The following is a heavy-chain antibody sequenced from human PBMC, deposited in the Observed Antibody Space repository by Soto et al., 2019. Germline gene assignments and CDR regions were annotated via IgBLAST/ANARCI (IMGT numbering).Heavy chain of an antibody. Sequence: ASVKVSCKASGYTFTGYYMHWVLQAPGQGLEWMGWINPNSGGTNYAQKFQGRVTMTRDTSISTAYMELSRLRSDDTAVYYCARVGTVPWGYFDYWGQGTLVTVSS. CDR3: ARVGTVPWGYFDY. CDR1: GYTFTGYY. CDR2: INPNSGGT. J-gene: IGHJ4*02. V-gene: IGHV1-2*02. D-gene: IGHD3-16*01.